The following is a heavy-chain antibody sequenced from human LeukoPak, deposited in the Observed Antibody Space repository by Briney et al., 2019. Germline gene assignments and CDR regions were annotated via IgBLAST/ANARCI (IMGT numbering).Heavy chain of an antibody. J-gene: IGHJ4*02. V-gene: IGHV3-48*01. CDR2: ISRSRSTI. CDR3: ARDHGDYVPDY. CDR1: GFTFSSYS. Sequence: SGGSLRLSCAASGFTFSSYSMNWVRQAPGKGLEWVSYISRSRSTIYYADSVKGRFTISRDNAKNSLYLQMNSLRAEDTAVYYCARDHGDYVPDYWGQGTLVTVSS. D-gene: IGHD4-17*01.